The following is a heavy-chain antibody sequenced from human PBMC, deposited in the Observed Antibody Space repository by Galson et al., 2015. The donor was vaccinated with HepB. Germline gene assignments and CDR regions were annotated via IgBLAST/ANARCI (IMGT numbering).Heavy chain of an antibody. CDR2: IWYDGSNK. Sequence: SLRLSCAASGFTFSSYGMHWVRQAPGKGLEWVAVIWYDGSNKYYADSVKGRFTISRDNSKNTLYLQMNSLRAEDTAVYYCARDRSGIAATYYYYGMDVWGQGTTVTVSS. CDR1: GFTFSSYG. J-gene: IGHJ6*02. CDR3: ARDRSGIAATYYYYGMDV. V-gene: IGHV3-33*01. D-gene: IGHD6-13*01.